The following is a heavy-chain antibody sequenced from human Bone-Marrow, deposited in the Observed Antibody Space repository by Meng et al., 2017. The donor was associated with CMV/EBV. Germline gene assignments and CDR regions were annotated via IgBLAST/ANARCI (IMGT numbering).Heavy chain of an antibody. V-gene: IGHV3-30*19. CDR1: GFTFSSYG. CDR3: ARDGIAAAAYWYFDL. Sequence: GESLKISCAASGFTFSSYGMHWVRQAPGKGLEWVAVISYDGSNKYYADSVKGRFTISRDNSKNTLYLQMNSLRAEDTAVYYCARDGIAAAAYWYFDLWGRGTLVTVSS. CDR2: ISYDGSNK. D-gene: IGHD6-13*01. J-gene: IGHJ2*01.